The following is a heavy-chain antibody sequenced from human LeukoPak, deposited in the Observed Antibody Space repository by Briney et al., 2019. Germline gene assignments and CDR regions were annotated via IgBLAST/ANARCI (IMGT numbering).Heavy chain of an antibody. CDR1: GGSFSGYY. CDR2: INHSGST. J-gene: IGHJ4*02. D-gene: IGHD5-18*01. CDR3: APTYSYTRGGYDY. V-gene: IGHV4-34*01. Sequence: PSETLSLTCAVYGGSFSGYYWSWIRQPPGKGLEWIGEINHSGSTNYNPSLKSRVTISVDTSKNQFSLKLSSVTAADTAVYYCAPTYSYTRGGYDYWGPGTLVTVSS.